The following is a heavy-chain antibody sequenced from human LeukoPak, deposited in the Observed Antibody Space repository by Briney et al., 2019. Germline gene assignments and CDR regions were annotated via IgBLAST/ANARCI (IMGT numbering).Heavy chain of an antibody. V-gene: IGHV1-18*01. D-gene: IGHD3-10*01. Sequence: ASPKVSSKPSRYTFTTYSLSCVRQAPGQGHEWMGWINPDNGNTNYAQKFRGRVTMTTDASTSTVYMELRSLRSDDTAVYYCARDFGTGSYLEYWGQGTPITVSS. J-gene: IGHJ4*02. CDR1: RYTFTTYS. CDR3: ARDFGTGSYLEY. CDR2: INPDNGNT.